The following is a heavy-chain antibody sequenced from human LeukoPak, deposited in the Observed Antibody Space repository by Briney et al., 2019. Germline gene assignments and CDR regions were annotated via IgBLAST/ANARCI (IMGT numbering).Heavy chain of an antibody. V-gene: IGHV3-30*02. CDR2: IWYDGSNK. J-gene: IGHJ4*02. Sequence: GGSLRLSCAASGFTFSSYGMHWVRQAPGKGLEWVAVIWYDGSNKYYADSVKGRFTISRDNSKNTLYLQMNSLRAEDTAVYYCAKDRAGIQLWFDYWGQGTLVTVSS. D-gene: IGHD5-18*01. CDR1: GFTFSSYG. CDR3: AKDRAGIQLWFDY.